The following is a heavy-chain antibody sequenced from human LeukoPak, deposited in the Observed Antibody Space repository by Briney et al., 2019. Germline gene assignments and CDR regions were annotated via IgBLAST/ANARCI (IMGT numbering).Heavy chain of an antibody. V-gene: IGHV3-48*04. CDR2: ISSSGSTI. J-gene: IGHJ4*02. D-gene: IGHD3-10*01. CDR1: GFTFSSYS. Sequence: GGSLRLSCAASGFTFSSYSMNWVRQAPGKGLEWVSYISSSGSTIYYADSVKGRFTISRDNAKNSLYLQMNSLRAEDTAVYYCASIPNYYGSGSYFDYWGQGTLVTVSS. CDR3: ASIPNYYGSGSYFDY.